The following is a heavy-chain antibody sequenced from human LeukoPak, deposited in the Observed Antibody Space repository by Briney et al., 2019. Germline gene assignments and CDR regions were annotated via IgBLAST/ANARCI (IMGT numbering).Heavy chain of an antibody. J-gene: IGHJ4*02. CDR2: ISAYSGNT. CDR1: GYIFNTYG. D-gene: IGHD1-7*01. V-gene: IGHV1-18*01. Sequence: ASVKVSCKASGYIFNTYGISWVRQAPGQGLEWMAWISAYSGNTNYAQKLQDRVTMTTDTSTSTAYMEPRSLRSDDTAVYYCARGYRINWNYYFDYWGQGTLVTVSS. CDR3: ARGYRINWNYYFDY.